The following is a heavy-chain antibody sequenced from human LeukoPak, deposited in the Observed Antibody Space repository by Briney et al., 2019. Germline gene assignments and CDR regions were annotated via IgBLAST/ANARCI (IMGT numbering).Heavy chain of an antibody. CDR2: IKPDDSEK. V-gene: IGHV3-7*04. Sequence: GGSLRLSCAASGFTFTNNWMTWVRQAPGKGLEWVANIKPDDSEKYYVGSVKGRFTISRDNAKNSVYLQMNSLRADDTAVYYCARGRAIDIWGRGTMVTVS. CDR3: ARGRAIDI. CDR1: GFTFTNNW. J-gene: IGHJ3*02.